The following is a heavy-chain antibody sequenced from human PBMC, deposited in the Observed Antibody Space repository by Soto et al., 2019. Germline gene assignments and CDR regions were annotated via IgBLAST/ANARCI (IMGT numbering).Heavy chain of an antibody. J-gene: IGHJ4*02. D-gene: IGHD3-16*01. CDR3: SKDAVYNDGLGLVSY. CDR1: GFSFTYA. Sequence: DVQLLESGGGLVQPGGSLRLSCVVSGFSFTYAIIWVRQAPGKGQEWVSGITGGGSTEYAASVKGRFTISRDNSKNTVDLQMNSLRAEDTAMYYCSKDAVYNDGLGLVSYWGQGNLVTVS. V-gene: IGHV3-23*01. CDR2: ITGGGST.